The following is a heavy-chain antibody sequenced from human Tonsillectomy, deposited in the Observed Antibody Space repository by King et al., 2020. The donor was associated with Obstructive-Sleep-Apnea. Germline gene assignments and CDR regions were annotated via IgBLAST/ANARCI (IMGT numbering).Heavy chain of an antibody. CDR2: IGTTGAT. Sequence: VQLVESGGGLVQPGGSLRLSFAAAGFTFSRYDMHWFRQATGKGLECVSGIGTTGATYSPGSVKGRFTISRENAKNSLYLQMNSLRAGDTAVYYCARARAGTFDYWGQGTLVTVSS. CDR1: GFTFSRYD. V-gene: IGHV3-13*04. J-gene: IGHJ4*02. CDR3: ARARAGTFDY.